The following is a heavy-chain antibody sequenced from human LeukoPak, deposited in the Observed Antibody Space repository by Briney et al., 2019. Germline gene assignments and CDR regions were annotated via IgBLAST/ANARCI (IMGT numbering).Heavy chain of an antibody. J-gene: IGHJ4*02. D-gene: IGHD6-6*01. CDR2: IKSKTDGGTI. Sequence: PGGSLRLSCAACGITFSNAWMSWVRQAPGKGLEWVGRIKSKTDGGTIDYAAPVKGRFTISTDDSKITLYLQINSLQIEDTGVYYCTTDRGIAVRPVFVNWVQGTLVTVSS. CDR1: GITFSNAW. CDR3: TTDRGIAVRPVFVN. V-gene: IGHV3-15*01.